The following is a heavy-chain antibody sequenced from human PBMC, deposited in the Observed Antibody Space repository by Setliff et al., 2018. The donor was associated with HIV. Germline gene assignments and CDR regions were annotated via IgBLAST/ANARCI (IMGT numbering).Heavy chain of an antibody. D-gene: IGHD5-18*01. Sequence: GGFLRLSCAASGFTFSTYSINWVRQAPGQGLEWVSFISSSSESISYADSVKGRFTISRDNGKNSLYLQMNSLRAEDTAVYYCAYSLPPGYSYIYDAFDIWGQGTMVTVSS. CDR3: AYSLPPGYSYIYDAFDI. J-gene: IGHJ3*02. CDR1: GFTFSTYS. CDR2: ISSSSESI. V-gene: IGHV3-48*01.